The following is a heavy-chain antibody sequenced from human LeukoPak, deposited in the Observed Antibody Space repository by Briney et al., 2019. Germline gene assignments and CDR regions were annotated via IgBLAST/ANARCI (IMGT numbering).Heavy chain of an antibody. D-gene: IGHD1-1*01. CDR2: IKKDGTGI. J-gene: IGHJ6*03. V-gene: IGHV3-7*03. Sequence: QAGGSLRLSCAVSGFPFSDSWMYWVRQAPGKGLEGVANIKKDGTGISCVDSVRGRFIISRDNARNSLYLQMDSLRVEDTAVYFCAGGNAMEVWGKGTAVTVSS. CDR1: GFPFSDSW. CDR3: AGGNAMEV.